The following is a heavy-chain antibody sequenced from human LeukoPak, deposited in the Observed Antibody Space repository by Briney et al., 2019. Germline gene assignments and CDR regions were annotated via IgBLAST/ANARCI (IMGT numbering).Heavy chain of an antibody. CDR3: VKARRYSGYNYFDY. CDR2: TRNKANSYTT. D-gene: IGHD1-26*01. V-gene: IGHV3-72*01. J-gene: IGHJ4*02. Sequence: GGSLRLSCAASGFTFSDHYMDWVRQAPGKGLEWVARTRNKANSYTTEYAASVKGRFTISRDDSRNSLYLQMNSLKTEDTAVYYCVKARRYSGYNYFDYWGQGTLVTVSS. CDR1: GFTFSDHY.